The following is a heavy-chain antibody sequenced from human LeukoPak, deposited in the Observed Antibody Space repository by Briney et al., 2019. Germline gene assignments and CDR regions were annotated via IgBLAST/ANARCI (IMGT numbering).Heavy chain of an antibody. V-gene: IGHV3-23*01. D-gene: IGHD3-22*01. CDR3: AKRAIDSSGYDYYFDY. Sequence: GGSLRLSCAASGFTFSNYGMSWVRQAPGKGLEWVSTISRGGVTTYYADSVKGRFTISRDNSKNTVYLQMNRLRAEDTAIYYCAKRAIDSSGYDYYFDYWGQGTLVTVSS. J-gene: IGHJ4*02. CDR2: ISRGGVTT. CDR1: GFTFSNYG.